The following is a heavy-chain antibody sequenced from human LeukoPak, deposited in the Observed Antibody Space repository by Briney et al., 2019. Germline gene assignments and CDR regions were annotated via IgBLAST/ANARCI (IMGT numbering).Heavy chain of an antibody. CDR2: IYSGGST. CDR1: GFTFSSYA. Sequence: GGSLRLSCAASGFTFSSYAMSWVRQAPGKGLEWVSVIYSGGSTYYADSVKGRFTISRDNSKNTLYLQMNSLRAEDTAVYYCARHRYSSLPGYFDYWGQGTLVTVSS. J-gene: IGHJ4*02. D-gene: IGHD6-13*01. CDR3: ARHRYSSLPGYFDY. V-gene: IGHV3-66*04.